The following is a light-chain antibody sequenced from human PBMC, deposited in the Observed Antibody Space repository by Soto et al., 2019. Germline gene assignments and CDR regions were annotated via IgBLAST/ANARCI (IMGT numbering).Light chain of an antibody. CDR1: SCDVGIYDY. J-gene: IGLJ2*01. Sequence: QSALTQPASVSGSPGQSISISCTGTSCDVGIYDYVSWYQHHPGKAPKLMVYEVTNRPSGVSNRFSGSKSGNTASLTISGLQAEDEADYYCSSFSSDSTPLVFGGGTKVTVL. V-gene: IGLV2-14*01. CDR2: EVT. CDR3: SSFSSDSTPLV.